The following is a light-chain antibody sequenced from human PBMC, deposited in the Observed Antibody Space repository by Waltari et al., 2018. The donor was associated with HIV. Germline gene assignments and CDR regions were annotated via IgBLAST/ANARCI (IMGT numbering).Light chain of an antibody. Sequence: QSVLTQPPSTSGTPGQRVTISCCGSSSNIGSNYIYWYRQVPGTTPKLLMYTNNRRPSGVPDRFSGSRSGTSASLAISGLRSGEEADYYCAAWDDSLNGWVFGGGTKLTVL. CDR2: TNN. V-gene: IGLV1-47*01. CDR3: AAWDDSLNGWV. J-gene: IGLJ3*02. CDR1: SSNIGSNY.